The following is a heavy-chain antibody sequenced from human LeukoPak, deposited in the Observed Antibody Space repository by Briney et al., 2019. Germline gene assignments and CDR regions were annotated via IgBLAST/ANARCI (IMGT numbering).Heavy chain of an antibody. V-gene: IGHV4-34*01. Sequence: SETLSLTCAVYGGSFSGYYWSWIRQPPVKGLEWIGEINHSVSTNYNPSLKSRVTISVDTSKNQFSLKLSSVTAADTAVYYCARSVTTRGIFDYWGQGTLVTVSS. CDR2: INHSVST. J-gene: IGHJ4*02. CDR1: GGSFSGYY. D-gene: IGHD4-17*01. CDR3: ARSVTTRGIFDY.